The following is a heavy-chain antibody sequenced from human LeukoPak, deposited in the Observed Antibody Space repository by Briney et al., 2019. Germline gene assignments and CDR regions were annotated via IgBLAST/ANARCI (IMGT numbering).Heavy chain of an antibody. CDR3: ASSIQLWSTYYYGMDV. CDR2: IIPIFGTA. CDR1: GGTFSSYA. D-gene: IGHD5-18*01. V-gene: IGHV1-69*13. Sequence: SVKVSCKASGGTFSSYAISWVRQAPGQGLEWMGGIIPIFGTANYAQKFQGRVTITADESTSTAYMELSSLRSEDTAVYYCASSIQLWSTYYYGMDVWGQGTTVTVSS. J-gene: IGHJ6*02.